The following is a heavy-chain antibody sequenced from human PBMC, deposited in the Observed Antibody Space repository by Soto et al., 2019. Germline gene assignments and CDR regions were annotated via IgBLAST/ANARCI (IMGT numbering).Heavy chain of an antibody. V-gene: IGHV4-34*12. J-gene: IGHJ6*02. Sequence: WTWIRQTPGKGLEWIGESIHSGRTNYNPSLKSRVTISLDTSKNQFSLKLSSVTAADTAVYYCARAQNSPGVVYYYYGMDVWGQGTTVTVSS. CDR2: SIHSGRT. CDR3: ARAQNSPGVVYYYYGMDV. D-gene: IGHD2-15*01.